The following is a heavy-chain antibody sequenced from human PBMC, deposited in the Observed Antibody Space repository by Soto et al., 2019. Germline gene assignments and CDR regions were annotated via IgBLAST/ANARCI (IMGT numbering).Heavy chain of an antibody. CDR3: ARGSITGTPLVPPVRTYDAFDI. CDR2: IIPIFGTA. V-gene: IGHV1-69*13. CDR1: GGTFSSYA. Sequence: ASVKVSCKASGGTFSSYAISWVRQAPGQGLEWKGGIIPIFGTANYAQKFQGRVTITADESTSTAYMELSSLRSEDTAVYYCARGSITGTPLVPPVRTYDAFDIWGQGTMVTVSS. J-gene: IGHJ3*02. D-gene: IGHD1-20*01.